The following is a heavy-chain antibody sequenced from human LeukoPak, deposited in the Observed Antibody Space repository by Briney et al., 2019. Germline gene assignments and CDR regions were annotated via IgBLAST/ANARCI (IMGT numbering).Heavy chain of an antibody. J-gene: IGHJ4*02. CDR3: ARVHAGYLFGYFDY. CDR2: ISSSSSTM. Sequence: GGSLRLSCAASGFTFSSYTMNWVRQAPGKGLEWVSYISSSSSTMYSADSVKGRFTISRDNAKNSLYLQMNSLRAEDTAVYYCARVHAGYLFGYFDYWGQGTLVTVSS. V-gene: IGHV3-48*04. CDR1: GFTFSSYT. D-gene: IGHD3-16*01.